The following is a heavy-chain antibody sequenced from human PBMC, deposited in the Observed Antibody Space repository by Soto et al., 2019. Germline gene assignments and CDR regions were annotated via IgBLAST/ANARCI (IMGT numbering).Heavy chain of an antibody. J-gene: IGHJ4*02. CDR3: ARGITMIPVAPTTLGY. CDR2: IIPIFGTA. V-gene: IGHV1-69*13. Sequence: SVKVSCKASGGTFSSYAISWVRQAPGQGLEWMGGIIPIFGTANYAQKFQGRVTITADESTSTAYMELSSLRAEDTAVYYCARGITMIPVAPTTLGYWGQGTLVTVS. CDR1: GGTFSSYA. D-gene: IGHD3-22*01.